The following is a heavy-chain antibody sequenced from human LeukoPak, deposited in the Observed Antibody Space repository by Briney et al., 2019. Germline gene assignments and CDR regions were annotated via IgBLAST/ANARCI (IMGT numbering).Heavy chain of an antibody. CDR2: ISALSTYI. D-gene: IGHD6-6*01. CDR3: ARGGIAGRPVYYYYMDV. Sequence: GGSLRLPCAASGFTFSSYTIHWVRQAPGKGLEWVSSISALSTYISYADSVKGRFTISRDNVEKSAYLELSGLTAHDTAIYYCARGGIAGRPVYYYYMDVWGKGTTVTVSS. V-gene: IGHV3-21*01. CDR1: GFTFSSYT. J-gene: IGHJ6*03.